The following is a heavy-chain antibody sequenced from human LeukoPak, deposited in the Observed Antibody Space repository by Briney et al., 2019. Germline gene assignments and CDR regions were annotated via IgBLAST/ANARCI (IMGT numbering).Heavy chain of an antibody. J-gene: IGHJ4*02. CDR2: IYHTGST. V-gene: IGHV4-59*01. CDR1: GVSISSFY. Sequence: PSETLSLTCTVSGVSISSFYWSWIRQPPGKGLEWIGYIYHTGSTNYNPSLKSRVTISVDTSKNQFSLKLSSVTAADTALYYCARAQLSLYTRGWYSFAYWGQGTLVTVSS. CDR3: ARAQLSLYTRGWYSFAY. D-gene: IGHD6-19*01.